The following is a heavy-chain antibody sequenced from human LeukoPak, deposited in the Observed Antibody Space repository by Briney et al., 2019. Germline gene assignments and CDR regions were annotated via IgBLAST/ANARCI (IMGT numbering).Heavy chain of an antibody. Sequence: GASVKVSCKASGYTFTRYAINWLRQAPGQGLEWMGWINPNSGGTNYAQKFQGWVTMTRDTSISTAYMELSRLRSDDTAVYYCARDVLLDSSGFKGSYYYGMDVWGQGTTVTVSS. CDR3: ARDVLLDSSGFKGSYYYGMDV. J-gene: IGHJ6*02. CDR2: INPNSGGT. V-gene: IGHV1-2*04. CDR1: GYTFTRYA. D-gene: IGHD6-19*01.